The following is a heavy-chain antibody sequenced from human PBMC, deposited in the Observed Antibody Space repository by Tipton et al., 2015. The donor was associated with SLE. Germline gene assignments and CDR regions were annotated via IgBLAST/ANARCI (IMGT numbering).Heavy chain of an antibody. Sequence: TLSLTCAVNGESSSGYYWSWIRQPPGKGLEWIGEINHSGSTNYNPSLKSRVTISVDTSKNQFSLKLSSVTAADTAVYYCARGRGATMIRGVISYYYYYYYMDVWGKGTTVTVSS. D-gene: IGHD3-10*01. CDR2: INHSGST. V-gene: IGHV4-34*01. CDR1: GESSSGYY. CDR3: ARGRGATMIRGVISYYYYYYYMDV. J-gene: IGHJ6*03.